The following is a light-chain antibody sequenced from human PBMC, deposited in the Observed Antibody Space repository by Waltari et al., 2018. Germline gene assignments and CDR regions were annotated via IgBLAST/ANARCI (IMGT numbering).Light chain of an antibody. Sequence: QSALTQPASVSGSPGQSITIPCTGTSSAVGAYNSVSCYQQHPGKAPQLMIYEVSTRPSGISNRFSGSKSGYTASLTISGLQAEDEAEYYCSSYTSSTTLLYVFGTGTKVTVL. V-gene: IGLV2-14*01. CDR3: SSYTSSTTLLYV. J-gene: IGLJ1*01. CDR2: EVS. CDR1: SSAVGAYNS.